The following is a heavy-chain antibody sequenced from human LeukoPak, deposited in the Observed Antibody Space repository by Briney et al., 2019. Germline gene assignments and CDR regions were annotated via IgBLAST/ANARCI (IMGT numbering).Heavy chain of an antibody. CDR2: IYTSGST. V-gene: IGHV4-4*07. D-gene: IGHD3-9*01. Sequence: SETLSLTCTVSGGSISSYYWSWIRQPAGKGLEWIGRIYTSGSTNYNPSLESRVTMSVDTSKTQFSLKLSSVTAADTAVYYCARSSFLTGYYYSFDYWGQGTLVTVSS. J-gene: IGHJ4*02. CDR3: ARSSFLTGYYYSFDY. CDR1: GGSISSYY.